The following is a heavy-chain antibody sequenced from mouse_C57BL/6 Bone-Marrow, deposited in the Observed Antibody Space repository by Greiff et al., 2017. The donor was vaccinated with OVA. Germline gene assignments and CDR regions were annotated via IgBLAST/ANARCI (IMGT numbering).Heavy chain of an antibody. Sequence: QVQLQQSGPALSRPWASVTISCPAFYTFFSRLHFAFRAPNSWLLWLLQRPGQGLEWIGAFSPGNGDTSYNPKFKGKATLTADKSSSTAYMQLSSLTSEDSAVYDCADGPFAYWGQGTLVTVSA. CDR3: SEDSAVYDCADGPFAY. J-gene: IGHJ3*01. CDR2: GQGLEWIG. CDR1: YTFFSRLH. V-gene: IGHV1-87*01. D-gene: IGHD2-3*01.